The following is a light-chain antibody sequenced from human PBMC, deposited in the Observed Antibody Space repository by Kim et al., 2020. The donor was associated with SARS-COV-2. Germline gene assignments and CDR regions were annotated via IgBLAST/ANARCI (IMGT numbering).Light chain of an antibody. CDR3: QQANSFLGVT. CDR2: AAS. V-gene: IGKV1-12*01. Sequence: SVGDRVPISCRASQCISRLLAWYQQKPGIVLKLLIYAASSLQSGVPSRFSGSGSWTDFTLTISSLQPEDFATYYCQQANSFLGVTFGGGTKLDLK. CDR1: QCISRL. J-gene: IGKJ4*01.